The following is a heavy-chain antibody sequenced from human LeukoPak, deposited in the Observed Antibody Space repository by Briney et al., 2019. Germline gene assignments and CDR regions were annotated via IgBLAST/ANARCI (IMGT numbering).Heavy chain of an antibody. Sequence: GGSLRLSCEASGFTFSGYGMHWVRQAPGKGLEWVAFTRYDGSNKVYADSVRGRFIISRDNSENTVYLQMNSLRPEDTAIYYCAKDDGTYYFDSWGRGTLVTVST. CDR3: AKDDGTYYFDS. J-gene: IGHJ4*02. V-gene: IGHV3-30*02. CDR2: TRYDGSNK. D-gene: IGHD1-26*01. CDR1: GFTFSGYG.